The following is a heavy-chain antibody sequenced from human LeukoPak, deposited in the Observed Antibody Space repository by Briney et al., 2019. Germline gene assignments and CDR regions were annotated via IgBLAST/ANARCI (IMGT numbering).Heavy chain of an antibody. CDR1: GFTFSTYS. Sequence: GGPLRLSCAASGFTFSTYSMNWVRQAPGKGLEWVSSITGSSYIYYADSVKGRFTISRDNAKNSLYLQMNSLRAEDTALYYCARDRELRYCSSTSCYNYFGMDVWGQGTTVTVSS. CDR2: ITGSSYI. CDR3: ARDRELRYCSSTSCYNYFGMDV. D-gene: IGHD2-2*02. J-gene: IGHJ6*02. V-gene: IGHV3-21*01.